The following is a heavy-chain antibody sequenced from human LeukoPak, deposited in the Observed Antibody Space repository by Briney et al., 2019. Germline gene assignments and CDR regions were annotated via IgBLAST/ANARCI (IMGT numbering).Heavy chain of an antibody. V-gene: IGHV3-23*01. D-gene: IGHD1-26*01. J-gene: IGHJ4*02. Sequence: GGSLRLSCAASGFTFSSFVMSWVRQTPGKELEWVATLSGSDGTTHYADSVQGRFTISRDNSKNTLYLEMSSLRVGDTAVYYCAKDVRVGVTPFFDYWGQGTPVTVSS. CDR3: AKDVRVGVTPFFDY. CDR1: GFTFSSFV. CDR2: LSGSDGTT.